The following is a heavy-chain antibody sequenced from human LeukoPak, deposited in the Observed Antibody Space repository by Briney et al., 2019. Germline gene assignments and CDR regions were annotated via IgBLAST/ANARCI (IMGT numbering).Heavy chain of an antibody. D-gene: IGHD4-11*01. CDR3: AKDAQRGFDYSNSLEN. CDR2: IWNDGSNQ. CDR1: GFTFSHYG. Sequence: GRSLRLSCATSGFTFSHYGMHWVRQAPGKGLEWVAVIWNDGSNQYYADSVKGRFTVSRDNSQNTLYLQMNSLRPEDTAVYYCAKDAQRGFDYSNSLENWGQGILVTVSS. J-gene: IGHJ4*02. V-gene: IGHV3-33*06.